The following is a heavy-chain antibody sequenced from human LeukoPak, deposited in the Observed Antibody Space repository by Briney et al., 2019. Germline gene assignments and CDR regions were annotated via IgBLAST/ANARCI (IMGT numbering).Heavy chain of an antibody. V-gene: IGHV3-23*01. Sequence: GGSLRLSCAASGFTFTNYAMSWVRQAPGKGLEWVSAISGGGDSTYYSDSVKGRFTISRDNSKNTLYLQMNSLRAEDTAVYYCAKDGGYSYGYFDYWGQGTLVTVSS. CDR1: GFTFTNYA. J-gene: IGHJ4*02. D-gene: IGHD5-18*01. CDR3: AKDGGYSYGYFDY. CDR2: ISGGGDST.